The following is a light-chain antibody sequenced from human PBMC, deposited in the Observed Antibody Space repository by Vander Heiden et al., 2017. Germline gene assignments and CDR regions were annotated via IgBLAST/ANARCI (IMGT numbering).Light chain of an antibody. CDR1: QSISSW. CDR3: KQYNSDPYT. J-gene: IGKJ2*01. V-gene: IGKV1-5*01. Sequence: IQTTLSPSTPSSSGGDRVTITCRASQSISSWLAWYQKKRRKAPKLRIYDASSLESGVTSGFSGSGSGTEFTLTISSMQPDDFATEYCKQYNSDPYTFGQGTKLEIK. CDR2: DAS.